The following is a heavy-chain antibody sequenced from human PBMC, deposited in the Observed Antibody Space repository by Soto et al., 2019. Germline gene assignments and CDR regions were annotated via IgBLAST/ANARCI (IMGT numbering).Heavy chain of an antibody. CDR1: GYTFTSYY. CDR3: ARGPPNSSGWPTFDY. J-gene: IGHJ4*02. CDR2: IIPIFGTA. D-gene: IGHD6-19*01. V-gene: IGHV1-69*01. Sequence: QVQLVQSGAEVKKPGASVEVSCKASGYTFTSYYMHWVRQAPGQGLEWMGGIIPIFGTANYAQKFQGRVTITADESTSTAYMELSSLRSEDTAVYYCARGPPNSSGWPTFDYWGQGTLVTVSS.